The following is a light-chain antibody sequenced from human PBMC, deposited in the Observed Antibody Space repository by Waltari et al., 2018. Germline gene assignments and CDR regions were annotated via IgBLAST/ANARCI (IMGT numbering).Light chain of an antibody. CDR3: VLYMGSGISV. V-gene: IGLV8-61*01. Sequence: QTVVTQEPSFSVSPGGTVTLTCALRSGSVSTSYSPTWYQQTPGQAPRTLIYSTNTRSSGVPDRFSGSILGNKAALTITGAQADDESDYYCVLYMGSGISVFGGGTKLTVL. CDR1: SGSVSTSYS. CDR2: STN. J-gene: IGLJ2*01.